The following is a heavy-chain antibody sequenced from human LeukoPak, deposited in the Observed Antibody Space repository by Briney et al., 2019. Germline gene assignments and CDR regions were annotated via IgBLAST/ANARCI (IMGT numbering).Heavy chain of an antibody. CDR1: GGSISSSSYY. CDR2: IYYSGST. D-gene: IGHD3-10*01. CDR3: ATMVQGVIDY. V-gene: IGHV4-39*01. J-gene: IGHJ4*02. Sequence: SETLSLTCTVSGGSISSSSYYWGWLRQPPGKGLEWIGSIYYSGSTYYNPSLKSRVTISVDTSKNQFSLKLSSVTAADTAVYYCATMVQGVIDYWGQGTLVTVSS.